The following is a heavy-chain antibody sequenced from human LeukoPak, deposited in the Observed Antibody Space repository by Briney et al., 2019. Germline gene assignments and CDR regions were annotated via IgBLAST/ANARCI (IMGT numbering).Heavy chain of an antibody. D-gene: IGHD2/OR15-2a*01. Sequence: AGGSLRLSCEASGFTIENHVMTWVRQARGKGPEWVASQSGSGHNTYYSESVRGRFAISRDNSKNTVFLQMNSLRVEDTAIYYCATDWTLRGVPTFFDPWGQGTVVSVSS. V-gene: IGHV3-23*01. CDR2: QSGSGHNT. CDR3: ATDWTLRGVPTFFDP. J-gene: IGHJ5*02. CDR1: GFTIENHV.